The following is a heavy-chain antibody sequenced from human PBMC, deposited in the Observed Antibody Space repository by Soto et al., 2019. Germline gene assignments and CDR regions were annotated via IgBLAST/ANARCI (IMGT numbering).Heavy chain of an antibody. CDR3: ARHQGRTSGMDV. V-gene: IGHV4-59*08. CDR2: IYYSGTT. CDR1: GGSISDYY. J-gene: IGHJ6*02. Sequence: SETLSLTSTVSGGSISDYYWNWIRQPPGKGLEWIGYIYYSGTTNYNPSLKSRVTISVDTSKNQFSLNLSSVTVADTAVYYCARHQGRTSGMDVWGQGTTVTVS. D-gene: IGHD1-7*01.